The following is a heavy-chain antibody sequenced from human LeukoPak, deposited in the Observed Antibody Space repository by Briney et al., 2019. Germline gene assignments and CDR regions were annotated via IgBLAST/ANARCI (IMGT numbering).Heavy chain of an antibody. CDR1: GFTFSSYA. J-gene: IGHJ5*02. V-gene: IGHV3-23*01. Sequence: PGGSLRLSCAASGFTFSSYAMSWVRQAPGKGLEWVSAISGSGGSTYYADSVKGRFTISRGNSKNTLYLQMNSLRAEDTAVYYCAKSGYSSGWYRANWFDPWGQGTLVTVSS. CDR2: ISGSGGST. CDR3: AKSGYSSGWYRANWFDP. D-gene: IGHD6-19*01.